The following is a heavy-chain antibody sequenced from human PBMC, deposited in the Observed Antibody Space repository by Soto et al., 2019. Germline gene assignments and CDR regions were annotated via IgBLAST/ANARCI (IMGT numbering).Heavy chain of an antibody. V-gene: IGHV4-34*01. J-gene: IGHJ4*02. Sequence: SETLSLTCAFYGGSFSGYYWIWFRQPPGKGLEWIGEINHSGSTNYNPSLKSRVTISGDTSKNHFSLKLTSVTAADTAVYYCARGLGYTYGYGNYWGQGTLVTVSS. D-gene: IGHD5-18*01. CDR3: ARGLGYTYGYGNY. CDR1: GGSFSGYY. CDR2: INHSGST.